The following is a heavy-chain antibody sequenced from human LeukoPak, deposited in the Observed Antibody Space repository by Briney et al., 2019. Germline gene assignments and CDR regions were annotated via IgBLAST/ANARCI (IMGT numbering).Heavy chain of an antibody. CDR1: GYTFTTFY. J-gene: IGHJ4*02. CDR3: VREDQSNTRSYFDY. Sequence: ASVKVSCKASGYTFTTFYIHWVRQAPGQGLEWMGIINPSSGSTSYAQKFQDRVTMTRDTPTSTVYMSSLRSVDTAVYYCVREDQSNTRSYFDYWGPGTLVTVSS. D-gene: IGHD1/OR15-1a*01. V-gene: IGHV1-46*01. CDR2: INPSSGST.